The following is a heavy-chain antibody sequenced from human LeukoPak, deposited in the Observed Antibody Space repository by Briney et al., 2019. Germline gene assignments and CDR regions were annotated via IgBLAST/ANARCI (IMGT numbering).Heavy chain of an antibody. CDR1: GFTFSSYA. V-gene: IGHV3-23*01. D-gene: IGHD6-19*01. CDR2: ISGSVGST. CDR3: AKGIYSSGWSYFDY. J-gene: IGHJ4*01. Sequence: GGSLRLSCAASGFTFSSYAMSWVRQTPGKGLEWLSTISGSVGSTYYAESVKGRFTISRDNSKNTLYLQMNSLRAEDTAVYYCAKGIYSSGWSYFDYWGHGTLVTVSS.